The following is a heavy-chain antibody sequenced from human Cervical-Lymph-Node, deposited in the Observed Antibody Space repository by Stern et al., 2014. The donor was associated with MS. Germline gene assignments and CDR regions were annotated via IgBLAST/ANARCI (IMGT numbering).Heavy chain of an antibody. D-gene: IGHD4-11*01. CDR1: GASITNRDY. CDR2: VYYSGIT. CDR3: ARGVTAVTNYVPNWCFDL. Sequence: QLQLQESGPGLVKPSETLSLTCTVSGASITNRDYWGWIRQPPGKGLEWIGRVYYSGITYYRPSLKSRAAISIETSRNQFFLRLTSVTATDTAVYFCARGVTAVTNYVPNWCFDLWGRGTLVTVSS. V-gene: IGHV4-39*02. J-gene: IGHJ2*01.